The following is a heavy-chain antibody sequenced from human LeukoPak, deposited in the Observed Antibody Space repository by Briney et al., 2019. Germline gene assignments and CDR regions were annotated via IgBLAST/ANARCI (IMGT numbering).Heavy chain of an antibody. CDR3: ASPTPYCSSTSCCVGRAFDI. CDR1: GGTFSSYA. CDR2: IIPIFGIA. Sequence: SVKVSCKASGGTFSSYAISWVRQAPGQGLEWMGRIIPIFGIANYAQKFQGRVTITADKSTSTAYMELSSLRSEDTAVYYCASPTPYCSSTSCCVGRAFDIWGQGTMVTVSS. V-gene: IGHV1-69*04. J-gene: IGHJ3*02. D-gene: IGHD2-2*01.